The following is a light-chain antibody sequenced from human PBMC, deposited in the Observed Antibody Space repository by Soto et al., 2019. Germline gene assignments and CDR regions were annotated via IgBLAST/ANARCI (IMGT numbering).Light chain of an antibody. V-gene: IGLV2-14*01. CDR3: SSYTSSSSYV. CDR2: EDT. J-gene: IGLJ1*01. Sequence: QSALTQPASVSGSPGQSITISCTGTSSDVGGYNYVSWYQQHPGKAPNLMIYEDTNRPSGVSNRCSGSKSGNTASLTISGLQAEDEADYYCSSYTSSSSYVFGTGTKLTVL. CDR1: SSDVGGYNY.